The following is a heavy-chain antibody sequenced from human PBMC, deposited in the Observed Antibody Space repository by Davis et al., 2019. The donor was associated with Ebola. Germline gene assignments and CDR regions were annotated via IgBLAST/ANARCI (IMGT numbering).Heavy chain of an antibody. CDR3: ARDRGEVFYYYYYGMDV. V-gene: IGHV3-30*02. CDR1: GFTFSSYG. D-gene: IGHD3-10*01. CDR2: IRSDGRNE. Sequence: GESLKISCAASGFTFSSYGMHWVRQAPDKGLEWVAFIRSDGRNEYYADSVKGRFTISRDNSKNTLFLQMSSLGPEDTAVYYCARDRGEVFYYYYYGMDVWGQGTTVTVSS. J-gene: IGHJ6*02.